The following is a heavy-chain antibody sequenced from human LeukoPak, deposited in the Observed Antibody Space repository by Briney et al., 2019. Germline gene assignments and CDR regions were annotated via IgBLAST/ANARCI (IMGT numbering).Heavy chain of an antibody. CDR3: ARGLSGYDSDGMDV. J-gene: IGHJ6*02. D-gene: IGHD5-12*01. CDR2: INPNSGGT. Sequence: ASVKVSCKASGYTFTGYYMHWVRQAPGQGLEWMGRINPNSGGTNYAQKFQGRVTMTRDTSISTAYMELSRLRSDDTAVYYCARGLSGYDSDGMDVWGQGTTVTDSS. CDR1: GYTFTGYY. V-gene: IGHV1-2*06.